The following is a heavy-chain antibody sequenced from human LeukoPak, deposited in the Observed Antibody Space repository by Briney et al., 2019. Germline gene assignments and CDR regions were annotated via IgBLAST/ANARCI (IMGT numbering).Heavy chain of an antibody. D-gene: IGHD6-13*01. V-gene: IGHV4-59*01. J-gene: IGHJ4*02. CDR1: GGSISSYY. CDR3: ARGGGSSRAGY. Sequence: PSETLSLTCTVSGGSISSYYWSWIRQPPGKGPEWIGYIYYSGSTNYNPSLKSRVTISVDTPKNQFSLKLSSVTAADTAVYYCARGGGSSRAGYWGQGTLVTVSS. CDR2: IYYSGST.